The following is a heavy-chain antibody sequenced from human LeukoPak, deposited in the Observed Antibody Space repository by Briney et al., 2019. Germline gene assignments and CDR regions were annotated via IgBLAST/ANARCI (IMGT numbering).Heavy chain of an antibody. J-gene: IGHJ4*02. Sequence: GGSLRLSCAVSGFTVSSNYMSWVRQAPGKGLEWVSVIYSGGSTYYADSVKGRFTISRDNSKNTLYLQMNSLRAEDTAVYYCAKVHGSDSSGYRDHDYWGQGTLVTVSS. D-gene: IGHD3-22*01. V-gene: IGHV3-66*02. CDR3: AKVHGSDSSGYRDHDY. CDR2: IYSGGST. CDR1: GFTVSSNY.